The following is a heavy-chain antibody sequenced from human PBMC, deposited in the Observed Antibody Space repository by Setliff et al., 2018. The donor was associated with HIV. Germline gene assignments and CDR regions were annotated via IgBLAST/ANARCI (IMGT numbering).Heavy chain of an antibody. J-gene: IGHJ4*02. CDR2: IYTSGSS. CDR3: VRAPTVVTLLDY. CDR1: GGSISSGSYY. D-gene: IGHD4-17*01. Sequence: KPSETLSLTCSVSGGSISSGSYYWSWIRQPAGKGLEWIGHIYTSGSSTYNPSLKSRVTISRDTSKNQFSLKLSSVTAADTAVYYCVRAPTVVTLLDYWGQGTLVTVSS. V-gene: IGHV4-61*09.